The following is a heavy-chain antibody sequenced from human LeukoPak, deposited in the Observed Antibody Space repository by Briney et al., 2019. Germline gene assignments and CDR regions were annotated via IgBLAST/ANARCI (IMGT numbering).Heavy chain of an antibody. CDR3: ASYAYYDSSGCYGAFDI. CDR2: IYYSGST. D-gene: IGHD3-22*01. J-gene: IGHJ3*02. V-gene: IGHV4-59*01. Sequence: SETLSLTCTVSGGSISSYYWSLIRQPPGKGLEWIGYIYYSGSTNYNPALRSRVTISVATSKNQFSLKLSSVTAADTAVYYCASYAYYDSSGCYGAFDIWGQGTMVTVPS. CDR1: GGSISSYY.